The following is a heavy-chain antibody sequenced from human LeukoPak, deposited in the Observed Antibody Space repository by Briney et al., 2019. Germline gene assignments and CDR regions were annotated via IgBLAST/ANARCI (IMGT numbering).Heavy chain of an antibody. D-gene: IGHD6-19*01. J-gene: IGHJ6*02. V-gene: IGHV4-39*01. Sequence: PSETLSLTCTVSGDSISNRNCYWGWIRQTPGKGLEWIGSIDYSGSTYYNPSLKSRVTISADTSKNQVSLKLTTVIAADTAVYYCAREQWLATGSGYYYGMDVWGQGTTVTVSS. CDR2: IDYSGST. CDR3: AREQWLATGSGYYYGMDV. CDR1: GDSISNRNCY.